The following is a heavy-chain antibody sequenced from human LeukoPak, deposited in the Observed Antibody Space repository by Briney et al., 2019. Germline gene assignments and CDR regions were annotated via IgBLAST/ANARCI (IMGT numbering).Heavy chain of an antibody. V-gene: IGHV4-59*01. CDR2: IYYSGST. D-gene: IGHD7-27*01. J-gene: IGHJ6*03. Sequence: SETLSLTCTVSGGSISSYYWSWIRQPPGKGLEWIGYIYYSGSTNYNPSLKSRVTISVDTSKNQFSLKLSSVTAADTAVYYCASSGLGMGYYYYYYMDVWGKGTTVTVSS. CDR3: ASSGLGMGYYYYYYMDV. CDR1: GGSISSYY.